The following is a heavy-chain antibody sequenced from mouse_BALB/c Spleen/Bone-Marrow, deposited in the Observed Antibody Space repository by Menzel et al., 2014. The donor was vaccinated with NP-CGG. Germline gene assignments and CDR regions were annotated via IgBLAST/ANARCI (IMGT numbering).Heavy chain of an antibody. D-gene: IGHD1-1*01. CDR1: GFNIKDTY. Sequence: EVQLQESGAELVKPGASVKLSCTASGFNIKDTYMHWVKQRPEQGLEWIGRIDPANGNTKYDPKFQGKATITADTSSNTAYLQPSSLTSEDTAVYYCARYNYGSSQFAYWGQGTLVTVSA. CDR2: IDPANGNT. CDR3: ARYNYGSSQFAY. V-gene: IGHV14-3*02. J-gene: IGHJ3*01.